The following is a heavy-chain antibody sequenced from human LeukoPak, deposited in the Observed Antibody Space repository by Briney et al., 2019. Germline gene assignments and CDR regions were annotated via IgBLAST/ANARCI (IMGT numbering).Heavy chain of an antibody. CDR3: ARVSPDEGPSPPYYYYYYYMDV. J-gene: IGHJ6*03. V-gene: IGHV1-18*01. CDR1: GYTFTSYG. D-gene: IGHD2-2*01. CDR2: ISAYNGNT. Sequence: ASVKVSCKASGYTFTSYGISWVRQAPGQGLEWMGWISAYNGNTNYAQKLQGRVTMTTDTSTSTAYMELRSLRSDDTAVYYCARVSPDEGPSPPYYYYYYYMDVWGKGTTVTVSS.